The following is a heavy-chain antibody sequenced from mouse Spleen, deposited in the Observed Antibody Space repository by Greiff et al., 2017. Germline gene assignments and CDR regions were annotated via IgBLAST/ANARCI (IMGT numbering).Heavy chain of an antibody. J-gene: IGHJ4*01. CDR1: GFTFSDYG. CDR2: ISSGSSTI. CDR3: ARGYYYAMDY. V-gene: IGHV5-17*01. Sequence: EVKLVESGGGLVKPGGSLKLSCAASGFTFSDYGMHWVRQAPEKGLEWVAYISSGSSTIYYADTVKGRFTISRDNAKNTLFLQMTSLRSEDTAMYYCARGYYYAMDYWGLGTSVTVSS.